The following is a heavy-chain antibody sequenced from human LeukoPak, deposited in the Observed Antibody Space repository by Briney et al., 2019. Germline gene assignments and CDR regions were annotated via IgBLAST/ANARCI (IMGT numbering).Heavy chain of an antibody. Sequence: ASVKVSCKASGYTFTSYYMHWVRQAPGQGLEWMGIINPSGGSTSYAQKFQGRVTMTRDTSTSTVYMELSSLRSEDTAVYYCARGPLVGGSTNWFDPWGQGTLVTVSS. CDR3: ARGPLVGGSTNWFDP. CDR1: GYTFTSYY. D-gene: IGHD2-15*01. CDR2: INPSGGST. J-gene: IGHJ5*02. V-gene: IGHV1-46*01.